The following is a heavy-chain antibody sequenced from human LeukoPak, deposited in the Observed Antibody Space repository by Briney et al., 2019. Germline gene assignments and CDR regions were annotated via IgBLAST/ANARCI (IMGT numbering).Heavy chain of an antibody. D-gene: IGHD2-2*01. Sequence: GGSLRLSCAASGFTFSSYAMSWVRQAPGKGLEWVSAISGSGGSTYYADSVKGRFTISRDNSRNTLYLQMNSLRAEDTAVYYCAKGVSSTSFGWFDPWGQGTLVTVSS. J-gene: IGHJ5*02. V-gene: IGHV3-23*01. CDR2: ISGSGGST. CDR3: AKGVSSTSFGWFDP. CDR1: GFTFSSYA.